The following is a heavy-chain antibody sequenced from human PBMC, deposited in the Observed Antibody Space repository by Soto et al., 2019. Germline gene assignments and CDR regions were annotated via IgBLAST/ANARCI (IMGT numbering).Heavy chain of an antibody. V-gene: IGHV4-59*01. Sequence: SETLSLTCTVSGGSISSYYWSSIRQPPGKGLEWIGYIYYSGSTNYNPSLKSRVTISVDTSKNQFSLKLSSVTAADTAVYYCAIYSGYEYYFDYWGQGTLVTVSS. CDR1: GGSISSYY. J-gene: IGHJ4*02. CDR3: AIYSGYEYYFDY. D-gene: IGHD5-12*01. CDR2: IYYSGST.